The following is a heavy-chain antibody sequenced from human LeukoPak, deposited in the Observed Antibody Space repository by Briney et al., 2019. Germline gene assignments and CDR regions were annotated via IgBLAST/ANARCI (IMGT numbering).Heavy chain of an antibody. CDR3: ARDSGSLPPYFDY. CDR2: ISYDGSNK. CDR1: GFTFSSYA. D-gene: IGHD1-26*01. V-gene: IGHV3-30-3*01. Sequence: GGSLRLSCAASGFTFSSYAMHGVRQAPGKGLEWVAVISYDGSNKYYADSVKGRFTISRDNSKNTLYLQMNSLRAEDTAVYYCARDSGSLPPYFDYWGQGTLVTVSS. J-gene: IGHJ4*02.